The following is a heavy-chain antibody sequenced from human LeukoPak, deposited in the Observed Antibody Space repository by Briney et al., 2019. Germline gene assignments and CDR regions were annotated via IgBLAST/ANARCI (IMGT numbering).Heavy chain of an antibody. CDR1: GFTFSDYT. D-gene: IGHD6-13*01. CDR2: LPPDGSYQ. CDR3: ARGLHDRSWYGAH. V-gene: IGHV3-30*04. Sequence: GRSLRLSCAASGFTFSDYTMQWVRQAPGKGLEWVALLPPDGSYQYYADSLKGRFTISRDNFKNALYLQMNSLRLEDTAVYHCARGLHDRSWYGAHWGQGTLLSVSS. J-gene: IGHJ4*02.